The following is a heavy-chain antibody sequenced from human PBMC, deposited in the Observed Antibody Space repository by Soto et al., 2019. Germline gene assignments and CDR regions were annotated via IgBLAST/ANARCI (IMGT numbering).Heavy chain of an antibody. CDR2: IYYSGST. V-gene: IGHV4-59*01. Sequence: SETLCLTCTVSGGSISSYYWSWIRQPPGKGLEWIGYIYYSGSTNYNPSLKSRVTISVDTSKNQFSLKLSSVTAADTAVYYCAREGVYYGDYGAGSSLLDGMDVWGQGTTVTVSS. J-gene: IGHJ6*02. D-gene: IGHD4-17*01. CDR1: GGSISSYY. CDR3: AREGVYYGDYGAGSSLLDGMDV.